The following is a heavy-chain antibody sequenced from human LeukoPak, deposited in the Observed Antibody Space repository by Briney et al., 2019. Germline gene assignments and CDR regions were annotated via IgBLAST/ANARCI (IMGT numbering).Heavy chain of an antibody. J-gene: IGHJ4*02. CDR3: ARAENYDSSGYPRGIFDY. V-gene: IGHV3-48*02. CDR2: INSSGRPI. D-gene: IGHD3-22*01. CDR1: GFTFSSYS. Sequence: GVTLRLSCAASGFTFSSYSMNWVRQAPGKGLEWVSYINSSGRPIYYADSVKGRFTISRDNAKNSLYLQMNSLKDEDTAVYYCARAENYDSSGYPRGIFDYWGQGTLVT.